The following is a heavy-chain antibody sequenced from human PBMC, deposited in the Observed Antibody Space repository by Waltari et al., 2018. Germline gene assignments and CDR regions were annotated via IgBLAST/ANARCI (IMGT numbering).Heavy chain of an antibody. CDR1: GDSLSRYY. CDR3: ARRVAMVAPSGIGSWLDP. V-gene: IGHV4-59*08. CDR2: VSYSETT. D-gene: IGHD3-10*01. Sequence: QVQLQESGPGLVRPSETLSLTCTVSGDSLSRYYWNWIRQPPGSQLEWIGHVSYSETTIYNPSLESRVTISLDTSKNQFSLELTSVTAADTAVYYCARRVAMVAPSGIGSWLDPWGQGTLVTVSS. J-gene: IGHJ5*02.